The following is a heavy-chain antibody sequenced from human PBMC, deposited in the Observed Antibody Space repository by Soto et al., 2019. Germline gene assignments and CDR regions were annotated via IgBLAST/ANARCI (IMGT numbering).Heavy chain of an antibody. J-gene: IGHJ6*02. V-gene: IGHV3-23*01. Sequence: EVNVLESGGDLVQPGGSLRLSCVASGFTFSEYAMTWVRQAPGKGRDWVSSVSANGDITYYADSVKGRFTISRDNSNNTLRLQMNRLRAADTALYYCARGDRGGSGSPASYYFSGLDVWGQGTTVIVSS. CDR3: ARGDRGGSGSPASYYFSGLDV. CDR2: VSANGDIT. D-gene: IGHD3-10*01. CDR1: GFTFSEYA.